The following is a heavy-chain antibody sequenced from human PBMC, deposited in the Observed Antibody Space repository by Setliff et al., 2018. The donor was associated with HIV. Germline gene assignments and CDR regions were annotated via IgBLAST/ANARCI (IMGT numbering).Heavy chain of an antibody. CDR2: IRYDGSNK. CDR3: SYDASGYYGYDM. J-gene: IGHJ3*02. CDR1: GFTFSSYG. V-gene: IGHV3-30*02. D-gene: IGHD3-22*01. Sequence: PGGSLRLSCAASGFTFSSYGMHWVRQAPGKGLEWVAFIRYDGSNKYYADSVKGRFTISRDNSKNTLYLQMNSLRAEDTAVYYGSYDASGYYGYDMWGQGTMVTVSS.